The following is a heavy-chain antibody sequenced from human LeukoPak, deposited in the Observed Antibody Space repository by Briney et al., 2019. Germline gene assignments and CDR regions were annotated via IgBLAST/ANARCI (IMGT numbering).Heavy chain of an antibody. CDR3: ARGRAVAGSNFDY. J-gene: IGHJ4*02. V-gene: IGHV1-18*01. D-gene: IGHD6-19*01. Sequence: ASVKVSCKASGYTFTSYGISWVRQAPGQGLDGMGLISAYNGHTNYAQKLQGRVTMTTDNSTSTAYMELRSLRSADTAVYYCARGRAVAGSNFDYWGQGTLVTVSS. CDR2: ISAYNGHT. CDR1: GYTFTSYG.